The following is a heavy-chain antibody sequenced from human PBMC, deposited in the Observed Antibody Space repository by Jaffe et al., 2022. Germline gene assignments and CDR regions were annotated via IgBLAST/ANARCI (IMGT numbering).Heavy chain of an antibody. V-gene: IGHV3-30*18. CDR1: GFTFSSYG. CDR3: AKGEYSTDRPDDY. Sequence: QVQLVESGGGVVQPGRSLRLSCAASGFTFSSYGMHWVRQAPGKGLEWVAVISYDGSNKYYADSVKGRFTISRDNSKNTLYLQMNSLRAEDTAVYYCAKGEYSTDRPDDYWGQGTLVTVSS. J-gene: IGHJ4*02. D-gene: IGHD6-6*01. CDR2: ISYDGSNK.